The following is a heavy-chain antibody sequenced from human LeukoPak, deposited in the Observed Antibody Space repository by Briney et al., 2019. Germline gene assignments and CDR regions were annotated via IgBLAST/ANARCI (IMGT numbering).Heavy chain of an antibody. D-gene: IGHD3-22*01. J-gene: IGHJ4*02. CDR2: IFYSGST. CDR1: SGSISTSNYY. CDR3: ARVSRQYYYDSSGYYDY. Sequence: KPSETLSLTCTVSSGSISTSNYYWGWVRQPPGKALEWIGNIFYSGSTYYSPSLKSRVTISLDTSRNQFSLKLSSVTAADTAVYYCARVSRQYYYDSSGYYDYWGQGTLVTVSS. V-gene: IGHV4-39*07.